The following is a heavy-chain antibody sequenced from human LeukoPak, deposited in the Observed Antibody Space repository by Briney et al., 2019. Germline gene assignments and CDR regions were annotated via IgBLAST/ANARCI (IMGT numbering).Heavy chain of an antibody. CDR1: GFSFDDNT. D-gene: IGHD5-12*01. CDR2: VSWDGRST. Sequence: GGSLRLSCAASGFSFDDNTLHWVRQAPGKGLEWVSLVSWDGRSTYYADSVKGRFTMSRDNSRKPLYLQMNSLKTEDTALYYCAKSGYSYGPFDSWGQGTLVTVSS. V-gene: IGHV3-43*01. J-gene: IGHJ4*02. CDR3: AKSGYSYGPFDS.